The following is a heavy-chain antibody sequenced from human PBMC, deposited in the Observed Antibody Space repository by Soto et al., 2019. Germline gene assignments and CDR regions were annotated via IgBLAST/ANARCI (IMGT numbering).Heavy chain of an antibody. CDR1: GFTISSYA. J-gene: IGHJ4*02. CDR2: ISGSGGST. CDR3: AKDGVVGSSSWYYFDY. D-gene: IGHD6-13*01. V-gene: IGHV3-23*01. Sequence: EVQLLESGGGLVQPGGSLRLSCAASGFTISSYAMSWVRQAPGKGLEWVSAISGSGGSTYYADSVKGRFTISRDNSKNTLYLQMNSLRVEDTAVYYCAKDGVVGSSSWYYFDYWGQGTLVTVSS.